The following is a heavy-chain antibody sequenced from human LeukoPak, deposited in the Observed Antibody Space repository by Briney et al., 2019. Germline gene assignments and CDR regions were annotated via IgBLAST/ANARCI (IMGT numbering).Heavy chain of an antibody. CDR1: GFTFSSYA. CDR3: AKGAAAASYYFDY. CDR2: IGAGGTFT. D-gene: IGHD6-13*01. J-gene: IGHJ4*02. V-gene: IGHV3-23*01. Sequence: GGSLRLSCTASGFTFSSYAMNWVRQAPGKGLEWVSGIGAGGTFTYYADSVKGRFTISRDNSRNTLYLQMNSLRADDTAVYYCAKGAAAASYYFDYWGQGTLVTVSS.